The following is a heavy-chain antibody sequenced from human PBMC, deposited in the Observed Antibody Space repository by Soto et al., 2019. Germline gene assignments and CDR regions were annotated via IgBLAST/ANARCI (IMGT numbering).Heavy chain of an antibody. CDR3: ARLGYYDSSGYYYYGMDV. V-gene: IGHV5-10-1*01. CDR2: IDPSDSYT. Sequence: GESLKISCKGSGYSFTSYWISWVRQMPGKGLEWMGRIDPSDSYTNYSPSFQGHVTISADKSISTAYLQWSSLKASDTAMYYCARLGYYDSSGYYYYGMDVWGQGTTVTVS. CDR1: GYSFTSYW. J-gene: IGHJ6*02. D-gene: IGHD3-22*01.